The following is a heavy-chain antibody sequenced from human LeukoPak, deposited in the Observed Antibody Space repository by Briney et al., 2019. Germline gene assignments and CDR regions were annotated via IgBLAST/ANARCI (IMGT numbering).Heavy chain of an antibody. Sequence: QPGGSLRLSCAASGFTFSSYAMSWVRQAPGKGLEWVSAISGSGGSTYYADSVKGRFTISRDNSKNTLYLQMNSLRAEDTAVYYCAKVGGCTGEKRLCAPNFDYWGQGTLVTVSS. CDR1: GFTFSSYA. V-gene: IGHV3-23*01. CDR3: AKVGGCTGEKRLCAPNFDY. CDR2: ISGSGGST. D-gene: IGHD1-26*01. J-gene: IGHJ4*02.